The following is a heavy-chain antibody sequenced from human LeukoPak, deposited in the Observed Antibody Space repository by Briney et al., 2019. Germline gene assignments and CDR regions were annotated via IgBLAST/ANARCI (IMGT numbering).Heavy chain of an antibody. CDR1: GFTSSTYW. CDR3: SRDGVGWLQPNKY. J-gene: IGHJ4*02. CDR2: IKQDGSEK. Sequence: GGSLRLSCAASGFTSSTYWMSWVRQAPGKGPEWVANIKQDGSEKYYVDSVKGRFTISRDNAKNSLYLQMNSLRAEDTAVYYCSRDGVGWLQPNKYWGQGTLVTVSS. V-gene: IGHV3-7*01. D-gene: IGHD5-24*01.